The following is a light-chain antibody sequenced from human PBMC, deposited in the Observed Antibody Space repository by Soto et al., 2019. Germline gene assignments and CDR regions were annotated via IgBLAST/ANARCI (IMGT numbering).Light chain of an antibody. CDR3: QQYGSSQYT. J-gene: IGKJ2*01. CDR2: GAS. CDR1: QSVNNNY. Sequence: EIVLTQSPGTLSLSPGERATLSCRASQSVNNNYLAWYQQKPGQAPRLLIYGASSRATGIPDRFSGSGSGTDFTLTISRLEPEEFAVYYWQQYGSSQYTFGQGTKLEIK. V-gene: IGKV3-20*01.